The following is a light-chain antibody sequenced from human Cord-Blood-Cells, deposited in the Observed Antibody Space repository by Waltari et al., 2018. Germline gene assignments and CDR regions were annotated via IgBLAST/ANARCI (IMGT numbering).Light chain of an antibody. CDR2: EGS. Sequence: QSALTQPASVSGSPGQSITISCTGTRSAVGSYNLVSLYQQHPGKDPKLMIYEGSKRPSGVSNRFSGSKSGNTASLTISGLQAEDEADYYCCSYAGSSTHVVFGGGTKLTVL. CDR3: CSYAGSSTHVV. J-gene: IGLJ2*01. V-gene: IGLV2-23*01. CDR1: RSAVGSYNL.